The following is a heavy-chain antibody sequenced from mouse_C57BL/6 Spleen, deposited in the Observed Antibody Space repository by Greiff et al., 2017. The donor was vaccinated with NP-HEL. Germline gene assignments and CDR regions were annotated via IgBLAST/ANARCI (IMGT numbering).Heavy chain of an antibody. Sequence: QVQLQQPGAELVRPGTSVKLSCKASGYTFTSYWMHWVKQRPGQGLEWIGVIDPSDSYTNYNQKFKGKATLTVDTSSSTAYMQLSSLTSEDCAVYYCARGWLLRAMDYWGQGTSVTVSS. D-gene: IGHD2-3*01. CDR2: IDPSDSYT. CDR3: ARGWLLRAMDY. J-gene: IGHJ4*01. V-gene: IGHV1-59*01. CDR1: GYTFTSYW.